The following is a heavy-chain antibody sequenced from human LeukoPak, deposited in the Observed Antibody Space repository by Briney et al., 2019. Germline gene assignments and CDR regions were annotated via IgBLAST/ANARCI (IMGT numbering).Heavy chain of an antibody. CDR3: AGHLRWWDY. Sequence: TSETLSLTCAVFGGSFTGYYWSWIRQSPGRGLDWIGEVNPTGSTNYNPSFKSRVTISVDTSKNQFSLKLSSVTAADTAVYYCAGHLRWWDYWGQGTLVTVSS. CDR1: GGSFTGYY. J-gene: IGHJ4*02. D-gene: IGHD4-23*01. V-gene: IGHV4-34*01. CDR2: VNPTGST.